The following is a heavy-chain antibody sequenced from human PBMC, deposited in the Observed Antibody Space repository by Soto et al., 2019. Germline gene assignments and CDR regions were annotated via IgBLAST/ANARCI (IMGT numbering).Heavy chain of an antibody. CDR3: AKRMEADYAMGV. CDR1: GYSFISYW. J-gene: IGHJ6*02. Sequence: PGESLKISCKGSGYSFISYWIGWVRQMPGKGLEWMGIIYPGDSDTRYSPSFQGQVSISADKSISTAYLQWSRLKASDTAMYYSAKRMEADYAMGVWGRGTRVSVAS. V-gene: IGHV5-51*01. CDR2: IYPGDSDT. D-gene: IGHD2-8*01.